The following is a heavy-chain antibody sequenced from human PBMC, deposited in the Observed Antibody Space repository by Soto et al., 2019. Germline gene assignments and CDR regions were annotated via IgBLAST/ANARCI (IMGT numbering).Heavy chain of an antibody. CDR2: IWYDGSNK. CDR3: AREVVSRYSHGLQY. V-gene: IGHV3-33*01. D-gene: IGHD5-18*01. J-gene: IGHJ4*02. CDR1: GFTFSSYG. Sequence: QVQLVESGGGVVQPGRSLRLSCAASGFTFSSYGMHWVRQAPGKGLEWVAVIWYDGSNKYYADSVKGRFTISRDNSKNTLYLQMNSLRAEDTAVYYCAREVVSRYSHGLQYWGQGTLVTVSS.